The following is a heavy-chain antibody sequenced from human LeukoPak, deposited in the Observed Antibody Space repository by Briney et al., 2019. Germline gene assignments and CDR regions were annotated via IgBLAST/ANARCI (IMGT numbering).Heavy chain of an antibody. CDR3: ARGTGTSWFDV. CDR1: GYTFTDHY. D-gene: IGHD1-7*01. Sequence: GASVKVSCKASGYTFTDHYMHWVRQASGQGLEWMGWMNSKSGGTDSAQKFQGRVTMTRDTSIRTAYMDLTSLTSDDTAVYYCARGTGTSWFDVWGQGTLVTVPS. V-gene: IGHV1-2*02. CDR2: MNSKSGGT. J-gene: IGHJ5*02.